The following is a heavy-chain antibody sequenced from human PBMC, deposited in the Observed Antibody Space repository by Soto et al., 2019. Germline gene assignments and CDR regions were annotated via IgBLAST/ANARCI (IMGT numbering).Heavy chain of an antibody. V-gene: IGHV4-39*01. CDR2: SNYGGPT. Sequence: PSETLSLTCTVSGGAINSTVYYWGWIRRPPGKGLEWIGSSNYGGPTYYSPSLQSRVTISLDTAKNHFSLNLRSVTAADTAVYYCARHGAYSTSVYYYYGMDVWGQGTTVTV. CDR1: GGAINSTVYY. D-gene: IGHD6-13*01. CDR3: ARHGAYSTSVYYYYGMDV. J-gene: IGHJ6*02.